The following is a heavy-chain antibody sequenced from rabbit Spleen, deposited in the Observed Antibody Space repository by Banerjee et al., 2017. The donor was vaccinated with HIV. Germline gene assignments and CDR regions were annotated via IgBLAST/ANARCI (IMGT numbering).Heavy chain of an antibody. CDR1: GLDFSGDSYDSN. V-gene: IGHV1S7*01. Sequence: QLLEESGGDLVTPGASLTLTCKASGLDFSGDSYDSNMCWVRQAPGKGLEWIGYIDPVFGITYYANWVNGRFTVSSHNAQNTLFLQLNSLTAADTATYFCVREVAAKFNLWGQGTLVTVS. CDR3: VREVAAKFNL. CDR2: IDPVFGIT. J-gene: IGHJ4*01. D-gene: IGHD4-1*01.